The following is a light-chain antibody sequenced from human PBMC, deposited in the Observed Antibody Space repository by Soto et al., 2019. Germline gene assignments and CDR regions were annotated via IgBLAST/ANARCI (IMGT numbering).Light chain of an antibody. CDR3: QKYNGAPPLFT. J-gene: IGKJ3*01. V-gene: IGKV1-27*01. CDR2: AAS. CDR1: HDISHS. Sequence: IQVTQSPSSPSASVGDRVTITCRARHDISHSFARYQQKPGQVPKLVIFAASTLQSGVPSRFSGSGSGTDFTLTINSLQPEDVATYYCQKYNGAPPLFTFGPGTKVDIK.